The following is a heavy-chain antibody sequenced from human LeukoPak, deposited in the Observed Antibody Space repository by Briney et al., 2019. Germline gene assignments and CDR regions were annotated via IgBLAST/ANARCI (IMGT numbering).Heavy chain of an antibody. D-gene: IGHD4-17*01. CDR3: ARVGYGDYGPIDY. Sequence: SETLSLTCTVSGGSISSSSYYWGWIRQPPGKGLEWIGSIYYSGSTYYNPSLKSRVTISVDTSKNQFSLKLSSVTAADTAVYYCARVGYGDYGPIDYWGQGTLVTVSS. CDR1: GGSISSSSYY. CDR2: IYYSGST. J-gene: IGHJ4*02. V-gene: IGHV4-39*07.